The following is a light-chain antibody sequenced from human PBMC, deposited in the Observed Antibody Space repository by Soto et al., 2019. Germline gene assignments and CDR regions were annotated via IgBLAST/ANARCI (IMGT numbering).Light chain of an antibody. V-gene: IGKV1-39*01. Sequence: IQLTQSPSSLSASVVDRFTITFRASQTISKSLNWYQQKPGKAPNLLIYGTSGLQSGVPSRFSGSGSGTGFTLTISSLQREDFATYYCQQTYSSSWTFGQGTKVDIK. CDR3: QQTYSSSWT. CDR1: QTISKS. J-gene: IGKJ1*01. CDR2: GTS.